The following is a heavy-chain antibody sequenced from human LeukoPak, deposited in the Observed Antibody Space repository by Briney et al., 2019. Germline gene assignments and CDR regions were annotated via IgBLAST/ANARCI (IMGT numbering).Heavy chain of an antibody. CDR3: ARVNTYYYGSGVSRAFHM. CDR1: GYTFTSYD. V-gene: IGHV1-8*01. CDR2: MNPNSGNT. D-gene: IGHD3-10*01. J-gene: IGHJ3*02. Sequence: ASVKISCKASGYTFTSYDINWVRQATGQGLEWMGWMNPNSGNTGYAQKFQGSVTMTRNTSTATAYMELSSLKSEDTAVYYCARVNTYYYGSGVSRAFHMWGQGTMVTVSS.